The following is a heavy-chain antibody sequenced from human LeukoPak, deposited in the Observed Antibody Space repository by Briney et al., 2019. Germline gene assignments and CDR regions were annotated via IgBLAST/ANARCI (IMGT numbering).Heavy chain of an antibody. V-gene: IGHV3-23*01. Sequence: GGSLRLSCAASGFTFNNYAMTWVRQAPGKGLEWVSLINGGTGSSYYTDSVKGRFTVSRDNSKNTLYLQMNSLRDEDTAVYYCAKGQGYNYGDSIDYWGQGALVTVSS. D-gene: IGHD5-18*01. J-gene: IGHJ4*02. CDR1: GFTFNNYA. CDR2: INGGTGSS. CDR3: AKGQGYNYGDSIDY.